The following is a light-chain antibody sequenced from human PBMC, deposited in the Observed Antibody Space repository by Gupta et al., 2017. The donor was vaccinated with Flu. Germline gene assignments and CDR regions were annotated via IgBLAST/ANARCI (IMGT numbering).Light chain of an antibody. J-gene: IGKJ2*03. CDR1: QSISSY. CDR3: QQRDSTPYS. V-gene: IGKV1-39*01. Sequence: DIQMTQSPSSLSASVGDRVTITCRASQSISSYLNWYQQKPGKAPNLLIYAAFSLESGVPARFSGSGSGTDFTLTINRLQPEDFATYYCQQRDSTPYSFGQGTKLEIK. CDR2: AAF.